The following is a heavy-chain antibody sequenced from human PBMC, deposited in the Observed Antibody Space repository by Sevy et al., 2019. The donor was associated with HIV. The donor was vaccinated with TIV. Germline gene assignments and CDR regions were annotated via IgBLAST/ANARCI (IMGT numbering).Heavy chain of an antibody. J-gene: IGHJ6*02. CDR1: GFTFSSYA. CDR3: ARVVTGGGRYGMDV. V-gene: IGHV3-30*04. Sequence: GGSLRLSCAASGFTFSSYAMHWVRQAPGKGLEWVAVISYDGSNKYYADSVKGRFTISRDNSKNTLYLQMNSLRAEDTAVYYCARVVTGGGRYGMDVWGQGTTVTVSS. D-gene: IGHD3-16*01. CDR2: ISYDGSNK.